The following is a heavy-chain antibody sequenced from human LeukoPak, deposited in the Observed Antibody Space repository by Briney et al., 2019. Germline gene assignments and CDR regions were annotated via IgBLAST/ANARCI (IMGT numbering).Heavy chain of an antibody. CDR3: ARSGDYYDSSGYGPFDAFDI. D-gene: IGHD3-22*01. J-gene: IGHJ3*02. CDR1: GYTFTSYY. CDR2: INPSGGST. Sequence: ASVKVSGKASGYTFTSYYMHWVRQAPGQGLEWMGIINPSGGSTSYAQKFQGRVTMTRDTSTSTVYMELSSLRSEDTAVYYCARSGDYYDSSGYGPFDAFDIWGQGTMVTVSS. V-gene: IGHV1-46*01.